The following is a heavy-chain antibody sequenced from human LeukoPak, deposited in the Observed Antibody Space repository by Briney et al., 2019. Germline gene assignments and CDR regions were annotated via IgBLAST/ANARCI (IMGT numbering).Heavy chain of an antibody. J-gene: IGHJ5*02. D-gene: IGHD3-22*01. V-gene: IGHV4-59*08. CDR1: GGSISSYY. Sequence: SETLSPTCTISGGSISSYYWSWIRQPPGKGLEWIGYIYYSGSTNYNPSLKGRVTISVDTSKNQFSLKLSSVTAADTAVYYCARHVSSYYYDSSGYWPWFDPWGQGTLVTVSS. CDR2: IYYSGST. CDR3: ARHVSSYYYDSSGYWPWFDP.